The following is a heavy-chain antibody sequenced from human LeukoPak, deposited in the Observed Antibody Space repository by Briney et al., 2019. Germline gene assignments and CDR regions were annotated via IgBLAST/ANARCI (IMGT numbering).Heavy chain of an antibody. J-gene: IGHJ4*02. V-gene: IGHV3-23*01. CDR3: AKPSSTSSSKEGFDY. CDR1: GFTFSNYG. D-gene: IGHD6-6*01. Sequence: GGSLRLSCAASGFTFSNYGMSWVRQGPGKGLEWVAGISGSGYTTSYADSVKGRFTLSRDNSKNTLYLQMNSLKADDTGVYYCAKPSSTSSSKEGFDYWGQGTLVTVSS. CDR2: ISGSGYTT.